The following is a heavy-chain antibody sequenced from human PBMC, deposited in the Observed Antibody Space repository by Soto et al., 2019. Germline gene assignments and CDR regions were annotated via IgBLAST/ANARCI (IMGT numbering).Heavy chain of an antibody. V-gene: IGHV1-69*01. CDR2: IIPIFGTA. Sequence: VQLVQSGAEVKKPGSSVKLSCKASGGTFNRHTISWVRQAPGQGLEWMGGIIPIFGTANYAQKLQGRVAIIADESTSAAYMELRSLRSEDTAVYYCAFWGFRDGNNSTYNYSGMDVWGQGTTVTVSS. CDR1: GGTFNRHT. CDR3: AFWGFRDGNNSTYNYSGMDV. J-gene: IGHJ6*02. D-gene: IGHD7-27*01.